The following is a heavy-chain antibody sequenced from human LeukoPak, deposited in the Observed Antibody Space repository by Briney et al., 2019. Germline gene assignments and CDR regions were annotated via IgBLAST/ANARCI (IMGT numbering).Heavy chain of an antibody. CDR3: ARSGPDDAFDI. Sequence: GGSLRLSCAASGFTFSSYSMNWVRQASGKGLEWVSSISSSSSYIYYADSVKGRFTISRDNAKNSLYLQMNSLRAEDAAVYYCARSGPDDAFDIWGQGTMVTVSS. J-gene: IGHJ3*02. CDR1: GFTFSSYS. V-gene: IGHV3-21*01. CDR2: ISSSSSYI. D-gene: IGHD6-25*01.